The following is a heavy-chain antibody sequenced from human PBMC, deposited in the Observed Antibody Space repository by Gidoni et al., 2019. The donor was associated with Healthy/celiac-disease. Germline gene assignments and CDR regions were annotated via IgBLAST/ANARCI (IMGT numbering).Heavy chain of an antibody. D-gene: IGHD5-12*01. CDR1: GGSISSGGYY. J-gene: IGHJ4*02. CDR2: IYYSRST. Sequence: QVQLQESGPGLVKPSQTLSLTCTVSGGSISSGGYYWSWTRQHPGKGLEWIGYIYYSRSTYYNPSLKSRVTISVDTSKNQFSLKLSSVTAADTAVYYCARFSLVARTFDYWGQGTLVTVSS. V-gene: IGHV4-31*03. CDR3: ARFSLVARTFDY.